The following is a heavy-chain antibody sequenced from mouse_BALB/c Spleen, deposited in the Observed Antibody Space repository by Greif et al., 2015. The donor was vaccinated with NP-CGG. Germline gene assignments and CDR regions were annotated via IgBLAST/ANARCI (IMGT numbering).Heavy chain of an antibody. J-gene: IGHJ2*01. V-gene: IGHV14-3*02. D-gene: IGHD4-1*01. Sequence: EVKVEESGAELVKPGASAKLSCTASGFNIKDTYMHWVKQRPEQGLEWIGRIDPANGNTKYDPKFQGNATITADTSSNTAYLQLSSLTSEDTAAYYCARKLGRGLYFDYWGQGTTLTVSS. CDR3: ARKLGRGLYFDY. CDR2: IDPANGNT. CDR1: GFNIKDTY.